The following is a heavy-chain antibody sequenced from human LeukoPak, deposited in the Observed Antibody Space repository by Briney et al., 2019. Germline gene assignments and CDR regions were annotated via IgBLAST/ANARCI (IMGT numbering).Heavy chain of an antibody. D-gene: IGHD6-13*01. J-gene: IGHJ4*02. Sequence: GGSLRLSCAASGFTFSSYAMSWVRQASGKGLEWVSAISGSGGSTYYADSVKGRFTISRDNSKNTLYLQMNSLRAEDTAVYYCAKDSVDEYSSSNIFDYWGQGTLVTVSS. CDR3: AKDSVDEYSSSNIFDY. V-gene: IGHV3-23*01. CDR1: GFTFSSYA. CDR2: ISGSGGST.